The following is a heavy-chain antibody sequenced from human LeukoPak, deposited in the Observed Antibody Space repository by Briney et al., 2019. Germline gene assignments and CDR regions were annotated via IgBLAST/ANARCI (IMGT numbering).Heavy chain of an antibody. CDR1: GFTFSSYG. CDR3: AKDDMYYGSGSLIDY. Sequence: GGFLRLSWAASGFTFSSYGMHWVRQAPGKGLEWVAVTSYDGSNKYYADSVKGRFTISRDNSKNTLYLQMKSLRAEDTAVYYCAKDDMYYGSGSLIDYWGQGTLVTVSS. CDR2: TSYDGSNK. J-gene: IGHJ4*02. D-gene: IGHD3-10*01. V-gene: IGHV3-30*18.